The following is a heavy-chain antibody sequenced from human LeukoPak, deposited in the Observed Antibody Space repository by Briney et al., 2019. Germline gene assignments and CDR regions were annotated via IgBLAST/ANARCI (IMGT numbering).Heavy chain of an antibody. J-gene: IGHJ4*02. CDR2: ISTSSSTI. CDR1: GFTFSSYW. CDR3: ARDRGHYFDY. Sequence: GGSLRLSCAASGFTFSSYWMNWVRQAPGKGLEWVSYISTSSSTIYYADSVKGRFTISRDNAKNSLFLQMNSLRAEDTAMYYCARDRGHYFDYWGQGTLVTVSS. V-gene: IGHV3-48*01.